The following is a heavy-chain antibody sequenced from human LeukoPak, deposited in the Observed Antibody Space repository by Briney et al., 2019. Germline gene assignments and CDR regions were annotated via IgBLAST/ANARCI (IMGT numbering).Heavy chain of an antibody. D-gene: IGHD2/OR15-2a*01. CDR2: ISSSSIYI. Sequence: GGSLRLSCAASGFTFSNYNMNWVRQAPGKGLEWVSSISSSSIYISYADSVKGRFTISRDNTKNALYLQMNSLRAEDTAVFYCARTLYSIVPAVDDYSDSWGQGTLVTVSS. CDR3: ARTLYSIVPAVDDYSDS. V-gene: IGHV3-21*01. CDR1: GFTFSNYN. J-gene: IGHJ4*02.